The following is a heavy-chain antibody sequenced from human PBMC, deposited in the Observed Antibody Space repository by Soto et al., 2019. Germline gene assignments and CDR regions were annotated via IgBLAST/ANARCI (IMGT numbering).Heavy chain of an antibody. Sequence: AGGSLRLSCAASGFTFDDYAMHWVRQVPGKGLEWVSGINWNSGSIGHADSVKGRFAISRDNAKNSLHLQMNSLRAEDTAFYYCVKDESINWYSGHFRHWGQGTLVTVSS. V-gene: IGHV3-9*01. J-gene: IGHJ1*01. CDR3: VKDESINWYSGHFRH. D-gene: IGHD6-13*01. CDR2: INWNSGSI. CDR1: GFTFDDYA.